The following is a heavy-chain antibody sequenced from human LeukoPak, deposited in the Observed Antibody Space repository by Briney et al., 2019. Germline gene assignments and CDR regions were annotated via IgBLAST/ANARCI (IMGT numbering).Heavy chain of an antibody. V-gene: IGHV3-33*01. CDR3: ARDSASTPLDY. D-gene: IGHD1-26*01. J-gene: IGHJ4*02. CDR1: GFTFTSYG. CDR2: VANSGRNE. Sequence: GRSLRLSCATSGFTFTSYGIHSVRQAPSQGMEWVAVVANSGRNEYYADSVPGRFAVSRVNSKNTVYLQMNSLRSEDTAVYYCARDSASTPLDYWGQGTLVTVSS.